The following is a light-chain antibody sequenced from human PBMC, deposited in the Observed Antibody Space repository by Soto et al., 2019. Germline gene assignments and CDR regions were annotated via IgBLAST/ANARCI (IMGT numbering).Light chain of an antibody. J-gene: IGKJ4*01. CDR2: AAS. CDR3: QKYNSDSLT. Sequence: DIQMTQSPSSLSASVGDRVTITCRASQGISDYLAWYQQKPGKVPKLLIRAASTLQLGVPSRFSGSGSGTDFTLTISSLQTEDVATYYCQKYNSDSLTFGGGTKVEIK. CDR1: QGISDY. V-gene: IGKV1-27*01.